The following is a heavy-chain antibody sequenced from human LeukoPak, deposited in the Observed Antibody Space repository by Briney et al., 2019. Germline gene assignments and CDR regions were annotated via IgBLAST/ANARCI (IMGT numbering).Heavy chain of an antibody. CDR3: ARGVGQGLTNKWFDP. CDR2: ISSSGSTI. CDR1: GFTFSSYE. J-gene: IGHJ5*02. D-gene: IGHD6-19*01. V-gene: IGHV3-48*03. Sequence: GGSLRLSCAASGFTFSSYEMNWVRQATGKGLEWVSYISSSGSTIYYADSVKGRFTISRDNANNSLYLQMNSLRAEDTAVYYCARGVGQGLTNKWFDPWGQGTLVTVSS.